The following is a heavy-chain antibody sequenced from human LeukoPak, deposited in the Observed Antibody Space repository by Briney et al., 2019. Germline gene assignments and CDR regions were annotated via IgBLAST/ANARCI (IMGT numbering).Heavy chain of an antibody. V-gene: IGHV3-11*06. Sequence: GGSLRLSCAASGFTFCDYYLTWIRHAPGKGLEWVSYISSSSSDTNYADSVRGRFTISRDNANKSLYLQMNSLRDEDTAVYYCARVGATWNFQHWGQGALVTVSS. D-gene: IGHD1-26*01. CDR1: GFTFCDYY. CDR2: ISSSSSDT. CDR3: ARVGATWNFQH. J-gene: IGHJ1*01.